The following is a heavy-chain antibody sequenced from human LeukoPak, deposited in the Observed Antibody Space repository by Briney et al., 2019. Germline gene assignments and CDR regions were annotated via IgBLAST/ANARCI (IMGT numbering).Heavy chain of an antibody. Sequence: ASVMVSCKASGYTFTSYGISWVRQAPGQGLEWMGWISAYNGNTNYAQKLQGRVTMTTDTSTSTAYMELRSLRSDDTAVYYCARVEIVVVVAATGFDYWGQGTLVTVSS. D-gene: IGHD2-15*01. CDR1: GYTFTSYG. CDR3: ARVEIVVVVAATGFDY. CDR2: ISAYNGNT. V-gene: IGHV1-18*01. J-gene: IGHJ4*02.